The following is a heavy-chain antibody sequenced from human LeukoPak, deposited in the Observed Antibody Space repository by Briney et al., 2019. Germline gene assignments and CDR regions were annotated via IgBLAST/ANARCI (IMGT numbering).Heavy chain of an antibody. CDR1: GFTFNNYA. CDR3: AKRGGYETMAAFDY. D-gene: IGHD3-10*01. Sequence: GGSLRLSCAASGFTFNNYAMSWVRQAPGKGLEWVSAISPGGSDTYYADFLRSRFTISRDNSKKTLSLQMSSLRAEDSAVYYCAKRGGYETMAAFDYWGQGTLVTVSS. J-gene: IGHJ4*02. V-gene: IGHV3-23*01. CDR2: ISPGGSDT.